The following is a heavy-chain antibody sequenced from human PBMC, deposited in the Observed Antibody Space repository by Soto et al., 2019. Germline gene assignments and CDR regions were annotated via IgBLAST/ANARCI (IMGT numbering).Heavy chain of an antibody. CDR1: GFPISPRDYS. V-gene: IGHV4-30-4*01. J-gene: IGHJ5*02. D-gene: IGHD3-3*01. CDR2: IYNSGIT. CDR3: ATGVTVFGPRSRFWFAP. Sequence: SVTLCLPCTFSGFPISPRDYSWSWVRQSPGKGLEWIGHIYNSGITYYIPALKSRVIISVDTSRKQFSLKLNSLTAADRAVYFCATGVTVFGPRSRFWFAPWGQGTLETVSS.